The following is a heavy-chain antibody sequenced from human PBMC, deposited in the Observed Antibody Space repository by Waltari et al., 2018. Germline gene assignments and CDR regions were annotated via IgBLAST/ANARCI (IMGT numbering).Heavy chain of an antibody. V-gene: IGHV7-4-1*02. D-gene: IGHD2-15*01. J-gene: IGHJ5*02. Sequence: QVQLVQSGSEMKKPGASVKVTCKAPGYTFINYGVNWVLQAPGQGLEWMCWINTNTGKPTYAQGFTGRFVFSSDTSVNTAYLQISNLKTEDTAVYYCARGDIVIVPAADNWFDPWGQGTLVTVSS. CDR3: ARGDIVIVPAADNWFDP. CDR2: INTNTGKP. CDR1: GYTFINYG.